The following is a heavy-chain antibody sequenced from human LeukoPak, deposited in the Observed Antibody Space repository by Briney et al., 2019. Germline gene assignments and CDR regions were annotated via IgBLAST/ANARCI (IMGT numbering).Heavy chain of an antibody. CDR1: GGSISSYY. J-gene: IGHJ4*02. Sequence: LETLSLTCTVSGGSISSYYWSWIRQPPGKGLEWVGYIYYSGSTNYNPSLKRRVTISLDTSKNQFSLKLSSVTAADTAVYYCARDGGYTSGWFDWGQGTLVTVSS. D-gene: IGHD6-19*01. CDR2: IYYSGST. V-gene: IGHV4-59*01. CDR3: ARDGGYTSGWFD.